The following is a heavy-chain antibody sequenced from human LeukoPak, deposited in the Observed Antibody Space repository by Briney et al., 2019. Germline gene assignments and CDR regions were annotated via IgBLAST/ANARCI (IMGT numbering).Heavy chain of an antibody. CDR3: ASEVATTFNWFDP. D-gene: IGHD5-12*01. V-gene: IGHV1-69*04. CDR1: GGTFSSYA. Sequence: SVKVSCKASGGTFSSYAISWVRQAPGQGLEWMGRIIPILGIANYAQKFQGRVTITADKSTSTAYMELSSLRSEDTAVYYCASEVATTFNWFDPWGQGTLVTVSS. J-gene: IGHJ5*02. CDR2: IIPILGIA.